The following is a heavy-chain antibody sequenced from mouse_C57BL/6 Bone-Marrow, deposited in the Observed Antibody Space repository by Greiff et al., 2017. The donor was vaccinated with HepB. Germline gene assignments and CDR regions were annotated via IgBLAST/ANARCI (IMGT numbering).Heavy chain of an antibody. CDR3: ASWPDY. V-gene: IGHV1-69*01. CDR2: IDPSDSYT. CDR1: GYTFTSYW. Sequence: VQLQQSGAELVMPGASVKLSCKASGYTFTSYWMHWVKQRPGPGLEWIGEIDPSDSYTNYNQKFKGKSTLTVDKSSSTAYMQLSSLTSEDSAVYYCASWPDYWGQGTTLTVSS. J-gene: IGHJ2*01.